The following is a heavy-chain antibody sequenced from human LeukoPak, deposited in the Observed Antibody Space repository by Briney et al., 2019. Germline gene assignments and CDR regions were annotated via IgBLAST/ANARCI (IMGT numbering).Heavy chain of an antibody. V-gene: IGHV3-30-3*01. CDR1: GFTFSSYA. D-gene: IGHD2-2*01. J-gene: IGHJ6*02. CDR3: ARDPYCSSTSCSSYYYYGMDV. CDR2: ISYDGSNK. Sequence: GRSLRLSCAASGFTFSSYAMHWVRQAPGKGLEWVAVISYDGSNKYYADSVKGRFTISRDNSKNTLYLQMNSMRAEDTAVYYCARDPYCSSTSCSSYYYYGMDVCGQGTTVTVSS.